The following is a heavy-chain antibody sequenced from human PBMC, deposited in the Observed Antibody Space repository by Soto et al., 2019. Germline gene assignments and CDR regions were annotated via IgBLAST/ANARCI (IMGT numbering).Heavy chain of an antibody. CDR1: GGSIDSGGYY. J-gene: IGHJ4*02. V-gene: IGHV4-31*03. CDR2: TYYTGST. CDR3: AREVASVTIYYFDY. D-gene: IGHD4-17*01. Sequence: SETLSLTCTVSGGSIDSGGYYWSWIRQYPGKGLEWIGYTYYTGSTYYNPSLKSRVTISVDMSKNQFSLKVNSVTAADTAVYYCAREVASVTIYYFDYWGRGTLVTVSS.